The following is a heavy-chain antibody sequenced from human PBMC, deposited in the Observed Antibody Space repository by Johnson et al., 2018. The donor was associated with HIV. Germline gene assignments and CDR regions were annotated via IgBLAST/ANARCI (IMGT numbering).Heavy chain of an antibody. D-gene: IGHD1-26*01. J-gene: IGHJ3*02. CDR3: ARDSGAPGNDAFDI. CDR2: ISWNSGSI. CDR1: GFTFDDYA. Sequence: VQLVESGGGLVQPGRSLRLSCAASGFTFDDYAMHWVRQAPGKGLEWVSGISWNSGSIGYADSVKGRFTISRDNAKNSLYLQMNSLRAEDTALYFCARDSGAPGNDAFDIWGQGTMVTISS. V-gene: IGHV3-9*01.